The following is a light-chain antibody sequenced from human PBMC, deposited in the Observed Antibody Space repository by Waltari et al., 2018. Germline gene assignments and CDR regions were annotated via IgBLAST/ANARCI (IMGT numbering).Light chain of an antibody. CDR2: RDD. CDR1: SSNIGAGYD. Sequence: QSVLTQPPSVSGAPGQSVTISCTGSSSNIGAGYDVHWYQQIPGSAPKVLIYRDDNRPSGVPGRFSGSKSGTSASLSVTGLHVENEADYFCQSYDRDLNAVLFGGGTKLTVL. CDR3: QSYDRDLNAVL. J-gene: IGLJ2*01. V-gene: IGLV1-40*01.